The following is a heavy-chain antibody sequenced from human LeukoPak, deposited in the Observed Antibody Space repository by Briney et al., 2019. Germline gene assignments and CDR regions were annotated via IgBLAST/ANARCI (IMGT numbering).Heavy chain of an antibody. CDR2: IDYSGST. J-gene: IGHJ5*02. D-gene: IGHD3-10*01. Sequence: SETLSLTCAVYGGSISNTRYYWAWLRQPPGKGLEWIGSIDYSGSTYYNPSLKSRVTMSVDTSKNQMSLKLKTVTAADSAVYFCATETRTYYYGSGSHPETNWFDPWGQGTLVTVSS. CDR3: ATETRTYYYGSGSHPETNWFDP. V-gene: IGHV4-39*01. CDR1: GGSISNTRYY.